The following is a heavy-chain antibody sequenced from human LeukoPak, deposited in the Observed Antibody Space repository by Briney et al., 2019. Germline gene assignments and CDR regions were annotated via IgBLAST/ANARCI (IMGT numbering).Heavy chain of an antibody. CDR1: GFTFSSYA. D-gene: IGHD1-26*01. V-gene: IGHV3-30-3*01. CDR3: ASSGTHLSDAFDI. CDR2: ISYDGSNK. J-gene: IGHJ3*02. Sequence: GGSLRLSCAASGFTFSSYAMHWVRQAPGKGLEWVAVISYDGSNKYYADSVKGRFTISRDNSKNTLYLQMNSLRSDDTAVYYCASSGTHLSDAFDIWGQGTMVTVSS.